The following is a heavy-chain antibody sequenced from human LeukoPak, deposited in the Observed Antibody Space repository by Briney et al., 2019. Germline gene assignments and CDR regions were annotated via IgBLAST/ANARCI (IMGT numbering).Heavy chain of an antibody. Sequence: GGSLRLSCAASGFTFSNYEMNWVRQAPGKGLEWVSYISFIGSTMSHADSVKGRFTISRDNAKKSLYLQMNSLRAEDTAVYYCARGVPVQYWGEGTLVTVSS. CDR1: GFTFSNYE. D-gene: IGHD1-1*01. CDR2: ISFIGSTM. V-gene: IGHV3-48*03. J-gene: IGHJ4*02. CDR3: ARGVPVQY.